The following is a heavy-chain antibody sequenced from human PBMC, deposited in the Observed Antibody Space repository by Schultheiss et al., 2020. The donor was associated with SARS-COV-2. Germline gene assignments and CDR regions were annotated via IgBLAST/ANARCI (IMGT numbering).Heavy chain of an antibody. CDR1: GFTFSSYS. Sequence: GGSLSLSCAASGFTFSSYSMNWVRQAPGKGLEWVSSISSSSSYIYYADSVKGRFTISRDNAKNSLYLQMNSLRAEDTAVYYCARMVQLWKPRNLFDYWGQGTLVTVSS. CDR3: ARMVQLWKPRNLFDY. J-gene: IGHJ4*02. CDR2: ISSSSSYI. V-gene: IGHV3-21*01. D-gene: IGHD5-18*01.